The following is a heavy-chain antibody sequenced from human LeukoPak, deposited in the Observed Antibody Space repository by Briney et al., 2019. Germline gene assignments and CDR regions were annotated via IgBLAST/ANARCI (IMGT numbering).Heavy chain of an antibody. D-gene: IGHD3-16*01. Sequence: PGGSLRLSCAASGFTFSSSAMHWVRQAPGKGLEWVALISYDETNKYYADSVKGRFTVSRDNSKNTLYLQMNSLRDEDTAVYYCARNKNDYVWGSSPPLHWGQGTLVTVSS. CDR1: GFTFSSSA. CDR3: ARNKNDYVWGSSPPLH. V-gene: IGHV3-30-3*01. J-gene: IGHJ4*02. CDR2: ISYDETNK.